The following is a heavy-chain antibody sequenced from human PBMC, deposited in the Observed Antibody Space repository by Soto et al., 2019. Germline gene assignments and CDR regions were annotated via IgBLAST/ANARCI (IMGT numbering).Heavy chain of an antibody. Sequence: QVQLVQSGAEVKKPGSSVKVSCKASGGTFSSYAISWVRQAPGQGLEWMGGIIPIFGTANYAQKFRGRVTITADGSTSTAYMELSSLRSEDTALYYCARNNYDYVWGSYRFFDYWGQGTLVTVSS. D-gene: IGHD3-16*02. CDR2: IIPIFGTA. V-gene: IGHV1-69*01. CDR3: ARNNYDYVWGSYRFFDY. CDR1: GGTFSSYA. J-gene: IGHJ4*02.